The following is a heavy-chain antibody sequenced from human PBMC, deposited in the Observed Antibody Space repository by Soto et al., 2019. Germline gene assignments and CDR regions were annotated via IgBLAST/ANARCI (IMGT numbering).Heavy chain of an antibody. CDR1: GYTFATYA. CDR3: TRVNTIFLNPAYYSSDIDL. D-gene: IGHD3-9*01. J-gene: IGHJ6*02. Sequence: QVQLVQSGAEVKKPGASVKVSCKASGYTFATYAIHWVRQAPGQRVEWMGWTNTGNGYTEYSQNFRGRVTITRDSSASTAYMELSSLRSGHTAMYYCTRVNTIFLNPAYYSSDIDLWGQGTTVTVAS. CDR2: TNTGNGYT. V-gene: IGHV1-3*04.